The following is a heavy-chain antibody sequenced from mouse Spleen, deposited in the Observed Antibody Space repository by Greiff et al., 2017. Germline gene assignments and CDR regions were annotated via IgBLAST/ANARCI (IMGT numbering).Heavy chain of an antibody. CDR2: ISYDGSN. J-gene: IGHJ3*01. CDR1: GYSITSGYY. Sequence: EVQLQQSGPGLVKPSQSLSLTCSVTGYSITSGYYWNWIRQFPGNKLEWMGYISYDGSNNYNPSLKNRISITRDTSKNQFFLKLNSVTTEDTATYYCARAHYGNLFAYWGQGTLVTVSA. CDR3: ARAHYGNLFAY. V-gene: IGHV3-6*01. D-gene: IGHD2-1*01.